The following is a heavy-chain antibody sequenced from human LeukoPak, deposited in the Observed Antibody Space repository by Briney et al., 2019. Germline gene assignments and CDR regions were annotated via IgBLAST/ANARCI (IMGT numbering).Heavy chain of an antibody. CDR2: INHSGST. D-gene: IGHD3-10*01. CDR3: ARVGYYYGSGSYYPGYYYYYMDV. J-gene: IGHJ6*03. Sequence: SETLSLTCAVYGGSFSGYYWSWIRQPPGKGLEWIGEINHSGSTNYNPSLKSRVTISVDTSKNQFSLKLSSVTAADTAVYYCARVGYYYGSGSYYPGYYYYYMDVWGKGTTVTISS. V-gene: IGHV4-34*01. CDR1: GGSFSGYY.